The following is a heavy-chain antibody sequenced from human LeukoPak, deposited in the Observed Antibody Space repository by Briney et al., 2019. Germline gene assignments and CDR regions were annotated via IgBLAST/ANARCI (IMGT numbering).Heavy chain of an antibody. CDR3: AKSYGFDFDWLSLDY. CDR2: ISYDGSNK. J-gene: IGHJ4*02. CDR1: GFTFSSYG. V-gene: IGHV3-30*18. D-gene: IGHD3-9*01. Sequence: GGSLRLSCAASGFTFSSYGMHWVRQAPGKGLEWVAVISYDGSNKYYADSVKGRFTISRDNSKNTLYLQMNSLRAEDTAVYYCAKSYGFDFDWLSLDYWGQGTLVTVSS.